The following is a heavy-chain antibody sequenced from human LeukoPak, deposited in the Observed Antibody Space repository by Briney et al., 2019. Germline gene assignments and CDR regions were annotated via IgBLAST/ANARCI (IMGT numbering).Heavy chain of an antibody. D-gene: IGHD3-10*01. CDR3: ALLGGKLLWRIDY. J-gene: IGHJ4*02. V-gene: IGHV3-23*01. Sequence: GGSLRLSCEASGFTFKNYDMTWVRQAPGKGLEWVSGIRGSGVSTSYADSVKGRFTISRDNSKNMLYLFMNNLRAEDTAVYYCALLGGKLLWRIDYWGQGTRVTVSS. CDR1: GFTFKNYD. CDR2: IRGSGVST.